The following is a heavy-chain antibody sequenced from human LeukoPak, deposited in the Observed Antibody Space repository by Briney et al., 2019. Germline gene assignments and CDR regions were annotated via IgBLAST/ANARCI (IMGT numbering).Heavy chain of an antibody. D-gene: IGHD6-13*01. V-gene: IGHV4-34*01. Sequence: SETLSLTCAVYGGSFSGYYWAWIRQPPGKGLEWIGEINHSGSTNYNPSLKSRVTISVDTSKNQFSLKLSSVTAADTSVYYCARGQQLGSYNWFDPWGQGTLVTVSS. CDR3: ARGQQLGSYNWFDP. J-gene: IGHJ5*02. CDR1: GGSFSGYY. CDR2: INHSGST.